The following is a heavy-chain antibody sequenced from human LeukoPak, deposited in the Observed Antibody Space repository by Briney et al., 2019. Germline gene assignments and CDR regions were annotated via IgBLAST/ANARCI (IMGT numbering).Heavy chain of an antibody. CDR1: GYTFTSYD. J-gene: IGHJ6*03. D-gene: IGHD2-8*01. CDR3: ARVYCTNGVCYTNYYYYYMDV. CDR2: MNPNSGNT. V-gene: IGHV1-8*01. Sequence: GASVKVSCKASGYTFTSYDINWVRQATGQGLEWMGWMNPNSGNTGYAQKFQGRVTMTRNTSISTAYMELSSLRSEDTAVYYCARVYCTNGVCYTNYYYYYMDVWGKGTTVTVSS.